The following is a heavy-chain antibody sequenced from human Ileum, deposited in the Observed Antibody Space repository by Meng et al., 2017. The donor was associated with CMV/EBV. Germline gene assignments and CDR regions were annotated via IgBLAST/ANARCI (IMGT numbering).Heavy chain of an antibody. J-gene: IGHJ6*02. D-gene: IGHD3-10*01. Sequence: GSLRLSCDVSGGSISSSHWWTWVRQPPGKGLEWIGEINHSGSTKYNPSLKNRVTISIDTSKSQFSLKLSSVTAADTAVFYCARGRSIGNGYGSYHSYYALDVWGQGTTVTVSS. CDR3: ARGRSIGNGYGSYHSYYALDV. V-gene: IGHV4-4*02. CDR2: INHSGST. CDR1: GGSISSSHW.